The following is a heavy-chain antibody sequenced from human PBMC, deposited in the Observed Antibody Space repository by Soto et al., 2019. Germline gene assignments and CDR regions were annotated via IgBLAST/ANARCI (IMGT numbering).Heavy chain of an antibody. CDR2: IYYSGST. J-gene: IGHJ5*02. CDR3: AREGVTGTTGNWFDP. CDR1: GGSISSGDYY. Sequence: SETLSLTCTVSGGSISSGDYYWSWIRQPPGKGLEWIGYIYYSGSTYYNPSLKSRVTISVDTSKNQFSLKLSSVTAADTAVYYCAREGVTGTTGNWFDPWGQGTLVTVSS. D-gene: IGHD1-7*01. V-gene: IGHV4-30-4*01.